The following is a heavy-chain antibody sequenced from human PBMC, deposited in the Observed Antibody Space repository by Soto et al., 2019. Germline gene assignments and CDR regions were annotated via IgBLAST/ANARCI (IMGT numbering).Heavy chain of an antibody. D-gene: IGHD2-2*01. Sequence: EASVKVSCTASGGTFSIYTISWVRQAPGQGLEWMGRIIPILGIANYAQKFQGRVTITADKSTSTAYMELSSLRSEDTAVYYCASYDIVVVPAAPSNYAEYFQHWGQGTLVTVPQ. V-gene: IGHV1-69*02. CDR2: IIPILGIA. J-gene: IGHJ1*01. CDR3: ASYDIVVVPAAPSNYAEYFQH. CDR1: GGTFSIYT.